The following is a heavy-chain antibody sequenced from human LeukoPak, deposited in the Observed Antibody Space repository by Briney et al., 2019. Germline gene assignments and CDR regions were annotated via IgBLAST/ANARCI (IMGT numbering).Heavy chain of an antibody. CDR2: ISYDGSNK. Sequence: GGSLRLSCAASGFTFSSYGMHWGRQAPGKGLEWVAVISYDGSNKYYADSVKGRFTISRDNSKNTLYLQMNSPRAEDTAVYYCAKVVSRYCSSTSCPEDYWGQGTLVTVSS. J-gene: IGHJ4*02. V-gene: IGHV3-30*18. CDR3: AKVVSRYCSSTSCPEDY. CDR1: GFTFSSYG. D-gene: IGHD2-2*01.